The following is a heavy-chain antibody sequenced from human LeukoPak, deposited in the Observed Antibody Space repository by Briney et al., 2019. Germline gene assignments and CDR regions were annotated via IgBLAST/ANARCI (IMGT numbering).Heavy chain of an antibody. Sequence: PSETLSLTCTVSGGSIGDYYWSWIRQPPGKGLEWIGYVYYSRSTNYSPSLKSRVTISADTSKNQSFLKLTSVTSADTAVYYCARDLWGAGGTNYWGQGTLVIVSS. CDR1: GGSIGDYY. CDR3: ARDLWGAGGTNY. J-gene: IGHJ4*02. CDR2: VYYSRST. D-gene: IGHD6-13*01. V-gene: IGHV4-59*01.